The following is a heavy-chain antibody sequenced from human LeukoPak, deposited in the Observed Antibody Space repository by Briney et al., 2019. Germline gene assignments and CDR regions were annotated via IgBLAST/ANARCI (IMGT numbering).Heavy chain of an antibody. CDR2: ISYDGSNK. Sequence: GSLRLSCAASGFTFSTYGMHWVRQAPGKGLEWVAVISYDGSNKYYADSVKGRFTISRDNSKNTLYLQMNSLRAEDTGVYYCAKDLSSGSRRAYWGQGTLVTVSS. CDR3: AKDLSSGSRRAY. V-gene: IGHV3-30*18. CDR1: GFTFSTYG. D-gene: IGHD6-19*01. J-gene: IGHJ4*02.